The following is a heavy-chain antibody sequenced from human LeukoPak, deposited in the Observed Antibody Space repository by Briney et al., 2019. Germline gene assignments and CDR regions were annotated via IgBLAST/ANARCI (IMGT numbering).Heavy chain of an antibody. Sequence: SETLSLTCTVSGGSISSYYWSWIRQPAGKGLEWIGRIYTSGSTNYNPSLKSRVTMSVDTSKNQFSLKLSSVTAADTAVYYCARLNPRYYYYYMDVWGKGTTVTVSS. J-gene: IGHJ6*03. CDR3: ARLNPRYYYYYMDV. CDR2: IYTSGST. V-gene: IGHV4-4*07. CDR1: GGSISSYY.